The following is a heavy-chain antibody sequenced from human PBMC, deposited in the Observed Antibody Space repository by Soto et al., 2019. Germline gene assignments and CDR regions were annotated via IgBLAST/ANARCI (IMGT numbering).Heavy chain of an antibody. J-gene: IGHJ4*02. Sequence: VEGSCKGSGVPFNRQDMRWVRQAPGQGLEGMGGIIPMFGTPHYAEKFQDRVTITADESTGTAYLELSSLTSEDTAVYYWATSEARDGYSVDYGGPGTRVTVSS. D-gene: IGHD5-18*01. V-gene: IGHV1-69*01. CDR1: GVPFNRQD. CDR3: ATSEARDGYSVDY. CDR2: IIPMFGTP.